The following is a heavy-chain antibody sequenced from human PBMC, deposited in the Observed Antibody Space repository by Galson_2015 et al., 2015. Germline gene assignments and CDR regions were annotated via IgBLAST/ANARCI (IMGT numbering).Heavy chain of an antibody. D-gene: IGHD6-19*01. V-gene: IGHV3-21*01. CDR1: GLTFSSYS. CDR3: ARGHGIAVAGDYP. CDR2: ISSSSSYI. J-gene: IGHJ5*02. Sequence: SLRLSCAASGLTFSSYSMNWVRQAPGKGLEWVSSISSSSSYIYYADSVKGRFTISRDNAKNSLYLQMNSLRAEDTAVYYCARGHGIAVAGDYPWGQGTLVTVSS.